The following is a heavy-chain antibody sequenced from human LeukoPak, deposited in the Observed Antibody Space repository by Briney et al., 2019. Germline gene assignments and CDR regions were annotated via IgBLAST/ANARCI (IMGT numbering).Heavy chain of an antibody. CDR1: GFTFSNYG. D-gene: IGHD3-22*01. V-gene: IGHV3-30*03. J-gene: IGHJ3*02. CDR3: ARGEVTTIVGPFDI. CDR2: ISYDGSNK. Sequence: GGSLRLSCAASGFTFSNYGMHWVRQAPGQGLEWVAVISYDGSNKYYADSVKGLFTISRDNSKNTLYLQMNSLRAEDTAVYYCARGEVTTIVGPFDIWGQGTLVTVS.